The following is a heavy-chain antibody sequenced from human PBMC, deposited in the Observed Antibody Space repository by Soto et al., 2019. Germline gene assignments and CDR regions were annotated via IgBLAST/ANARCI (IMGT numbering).Heavy chain of an antibody. V-gene: IGHV3-11*06. CDR2: ISGSSDNI. CDR3: VRDSARIVVVPRVDGDNWFDP. Sequence: GGSLRLSCAASGFTFSDYFMSWIRQAPGKGLEWVSFISGSSDNIKYADSVKGRFTISRDNAKNSLYLQMNSLRDEDTAVYYCVRDSARIVVVPRVDGDNWFDPWGQRTLVTVSS. J-gene: IGHJ5*02. CDR1: GFTFSDYF. D-gene: IGHD2-2*01.